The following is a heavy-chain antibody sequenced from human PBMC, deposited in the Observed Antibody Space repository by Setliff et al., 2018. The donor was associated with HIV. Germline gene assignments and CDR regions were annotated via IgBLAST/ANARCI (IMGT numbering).Heavy chain of an antibody. CDR2: IYYSGST. CDR3: ARDGPLEGSYRYYYYYMDV. D-gene: IGHD3-10*01. J-gene: IGHJ6*03. CDR1: GXSNSSHY. Sequence: SETLSXXXTVSGXSNSSHYWSWIRQPPGKGLEWIGYIYYSGSTNYNPSLKSRVTISVDQSKNQFSLKLSSVTAADTAVYYCARDGPLEGSYRYYYYYMDVWGXGTTVTVSS. V-gene: IGHV4-59*11.